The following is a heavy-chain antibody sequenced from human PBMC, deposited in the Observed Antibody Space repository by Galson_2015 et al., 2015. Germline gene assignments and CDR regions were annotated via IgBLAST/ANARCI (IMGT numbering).Heavy chain of an antibody. J-gene: IGHJ3*02. CDR3: ARDFRGSSDYSSAFDI. Sequence: SLRLSCAASGFTFSSYGMHWVRQAPGKGLEWVADIWYDGSNKYYADSVKGRFTISRDNSKNTLYLQMNSLRAEDTAVYYCARDFRGSSDYSSAFDIWGQGTMVTVSS. CDR2: IWYDGSNK. V-gene: IGHV3-33*01. CDR1: GFTFSSYG. D-gene: IGHD3-22*01.